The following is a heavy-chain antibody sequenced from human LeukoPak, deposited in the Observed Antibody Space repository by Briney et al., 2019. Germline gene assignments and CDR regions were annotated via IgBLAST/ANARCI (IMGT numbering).Heavy chain of an antibody. CDR2: ISYDGSNK. J-gene: IGHJ4*02. CDR1: GFTFSSYA. V-gene: IGHV3-30-3*01. D-gene: IGHD6-6*01. CDR3: ARDRKYSTSGLFDY. Sequence: GGSLRLSCAASGFTFSSYAMHWVRQAPGKGLEWVAVISYDGSNKYYADSVKGRFTISRDNSKNTLYLQMNSLRAEDTAVYYCARDRKYSTSGLFDYWGQGTLVTVSS.